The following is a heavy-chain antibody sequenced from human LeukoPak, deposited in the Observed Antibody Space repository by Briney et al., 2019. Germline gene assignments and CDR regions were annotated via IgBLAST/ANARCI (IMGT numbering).Heavy chain of an antibody. CDR3: ARGATLGEYYDCWSGQDPFDI. CDR1: GFTFRYYW. J-gene: IGHJ3*02. D-gene: IGHD3-3*01. CDR2: MKQAGSEQ. Sequence: AGGSLRLSCAASGFTFRYYWMSWVRQAPGKGLEWVANMKQAGSEQYSVAAVRGRFTISRDNAKNSLYLRMNSLRAEDTAVYYCARGATLGEYYDCWSGQDPFDIWGQGTMVTVSS. V-gene: IGHV3-7*04.